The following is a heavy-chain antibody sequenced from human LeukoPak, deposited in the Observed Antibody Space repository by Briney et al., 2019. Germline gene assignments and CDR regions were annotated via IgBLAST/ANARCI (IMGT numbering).Heavy chain of an antibody. CDR1: GFTFIGSA. D-gene: IGHD6-19*01. V-gene: IGHV3-73*01. CDR2: IRSKANSYAT. CDR3: TRRIAVAGTVDDY. J-gene: IGHJ4*02. Sequence: PGGSLRLSCAASGFTFIGSAMHWVRQASGKGLEWVGRIRSKANSYATAYAASVKGRFTISRDDSKNTAYLQMNSLKTEDTAVYYCTRRIAVAGTVDDYWGQGTLVTVSS.